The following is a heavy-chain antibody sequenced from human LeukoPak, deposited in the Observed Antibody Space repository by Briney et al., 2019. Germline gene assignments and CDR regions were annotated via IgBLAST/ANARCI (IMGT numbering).Heavy chain of an antibody. CDR1: GGSFSGYY. V-gene: IGHV4-34*01. Sequence: SETLSLTCAVYGGSFSGYYWSWIRQPPGKGLEWIGEISHSGSTNYNPSLKSRVTISVDTSKNQFSLKLSSVTAADTAVYYCARGPNTAMEFDYWGQEPRSPSPQ. J-gene: IGHJ4*01. CDR2: ISHSGST. D-gene: IGHD5-18*01. CDR3: ARGPNTAMEFDY.